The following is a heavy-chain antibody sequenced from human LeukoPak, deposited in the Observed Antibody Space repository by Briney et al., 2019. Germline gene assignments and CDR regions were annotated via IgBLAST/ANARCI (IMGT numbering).Heavy chain of an antibody. J-gene: IGHJ4*02. CDR2: ISSSSSYI. V-gene: IGHV3-21*01. CDR1: GFTFSSYT. Sequence: PGGSLRLSFAASGFTFSSYTMNWVRQAPGKGLEWVSSISSSSSYIYYADSVKGRFTISRDNAKNSLYLQMNSLRAEDTDVYYCARDFEARATLSLTSDYWGQGTLVTVSS. CDR3: ARDFEARATLSLTSDY. D-gene: IGHD1-26*01.